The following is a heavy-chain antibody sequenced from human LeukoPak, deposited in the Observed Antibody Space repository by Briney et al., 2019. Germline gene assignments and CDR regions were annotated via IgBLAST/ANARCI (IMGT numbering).Heavy chain of an antibody. Sequence: SGGALRLSCETSGFKFSDYEMNWGRQAPGKGLEWLSYIRGSGDTTFYSGYMGGRFTISRDNAKKSLYLQMDRLRAEDTAVYFCARGQAPYSGTFYHSWLGPWGQGALVTVSS. D-gene: IGHD3-10*01. CDR2: IRGSGDTT. J-gene: IGHJ5*02. CDR3: ARGQAPYSGTFYHSWLGP. V-gene: IGHV3-48*03. CDR1: GFKFSDYE.